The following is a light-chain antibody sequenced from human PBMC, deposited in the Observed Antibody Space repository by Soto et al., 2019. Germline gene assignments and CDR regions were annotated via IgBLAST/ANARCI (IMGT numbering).Light chain of an antibody. Sequence: QSALNQPASVSGSPGQSITISRTGTSSDVGGYNYVSWYLQHPGKAPKLMIYDVSNRPSGVSNGFSGSKSGNTASLTISGLQAEDEADYDCSSYTSSSTLVFGGGTKLTVL. CDR2: DVS. CDR3: SSYTSSSTLV. V-gene: IGLV2-14*01. J-gene: IGLJ2*01. CDR1: SSDVGGYNY.